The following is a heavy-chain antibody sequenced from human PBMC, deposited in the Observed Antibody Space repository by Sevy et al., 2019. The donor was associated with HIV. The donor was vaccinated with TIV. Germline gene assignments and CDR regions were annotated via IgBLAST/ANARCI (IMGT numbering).Heavy chain of an antibody. D-gene: IGHD6-25*01. Sequence: ASVKVSCKASGYTFTSYDINWVRQATGQGLEWMGWMNPNSGNTGYVQKFQGRVTMTRNTSISTAYMEMSSLRSEATDVYYCAGVGAAVARTESIYYYYGMDVWGQGTTVTVSS. CDR1: GYTFTSYD. CDR2: MNPNSGNT. CDR3: AGVGAAVARTESIYYYYGMDV. V-gene: IGHV1-8*01. J-gene: IGHJ6*02.